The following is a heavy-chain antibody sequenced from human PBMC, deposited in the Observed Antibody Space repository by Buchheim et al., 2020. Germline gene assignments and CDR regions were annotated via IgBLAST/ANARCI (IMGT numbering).Heavy chain of an antibody. CDR1: GFSFSNYK. V-gene: IGHV3-48*03. CDR3: AREGVLVVPSTVNSDHYYYGLDV. Sequence: EVQVVESGGGLIQPGGSLRLSCTASGFSFSNYKMSWVRQAPGKGLEWVSSISSSGNNIYYDDSVRGRFTISRDSAKNSLSLQMNSLRAEDTAVYFCAREGVLVVPSTVNSDHYYYGLDVWGQGTTVTVSS. D-gene: IGHD2-2*01. J-gene: IGHJ6*02. CDR2: ISSSGNNI.